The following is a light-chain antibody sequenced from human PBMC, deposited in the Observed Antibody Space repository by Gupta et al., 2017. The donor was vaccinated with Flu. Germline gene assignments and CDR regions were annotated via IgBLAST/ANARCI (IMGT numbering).Light chain of an antibody. CDR1: RSLLHSNGYKY. V-gene: IGKV2-28*01. CDR3: MQAVKTPRT. J-gene: IGKJ2*01. Sequence: DIVMTHSPLSLPVTPGEPASISCRSSRSLLHSNGYKYLDWYLQKPGQSPQLLIYLGSNRASGVPDRFSGSGSGTDFTLKISRVEAEDVGVYYCMQAVKTPRTFGQGTKLEIK. CDR2: LGS.